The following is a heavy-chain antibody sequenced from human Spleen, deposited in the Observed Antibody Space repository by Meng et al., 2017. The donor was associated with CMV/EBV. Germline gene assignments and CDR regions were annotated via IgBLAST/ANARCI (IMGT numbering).Heavy chain of an antibody. J-gene: IGHJ5*02. CDR3: ARATEYQLLRTTRRNWFDP. V-gene: IGHV4-34*01. CDR2: INHSGST. D-gene: IGHD2-2*01. Sequence: QGQVRQWGAVLFKPSETLSRTCAVYGGSFSGYYWSWIRQPPGKGLEWIGEINHSGSTNYNPSLKSRVTISVDTSKNQFSLKLSSVTAADTAVYYCARATEYQLLRTTRRNWFDPWGQGTLVTVSS. CDR1: GGSFSGYY.